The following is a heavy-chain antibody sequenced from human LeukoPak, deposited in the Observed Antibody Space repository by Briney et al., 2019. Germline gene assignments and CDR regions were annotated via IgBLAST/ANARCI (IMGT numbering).Heavy chain of an antibody. J-gene: IGHJ4*02. Sequence: GGSLRLSCAASGFTFSSYAMHWVRQAPGKGLEWVAVISYDGSNKYYADSVKGRFTISRDNSKNTLYLQMNSLRAEDTAVYYSSFTFGGVTTPPDYWGQGTLVTVSS. CDR1: GFTFSSYA. V-gene: IGHV3-30*04. CDR3: SFTFGGVTTPPDY. CDR2: ISYDGSNK. D-gene: IGHD3-16*01.